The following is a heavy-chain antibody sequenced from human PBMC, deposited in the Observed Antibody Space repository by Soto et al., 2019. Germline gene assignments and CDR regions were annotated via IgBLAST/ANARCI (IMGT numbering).Heavy chain of an antibody. V-gene: IGHV3-48*03. CDR1: GFTFSSYE. CDR2: ISSSGSTI. Sequence: GGSLRLSCAASGFTFSSYEMNWVRQAPGKGLEWVSYISSSGSTIYYADSVKGRFTISRDNAKNSLYLQMNSLRAEDTAVYYCPSYEGCGSGAFDIWGQGTMVTVSS. CDR3: PSYEGCGSGAFDI. D-gene: IGHD3-10*01. J-gene: IGHJ3*02.